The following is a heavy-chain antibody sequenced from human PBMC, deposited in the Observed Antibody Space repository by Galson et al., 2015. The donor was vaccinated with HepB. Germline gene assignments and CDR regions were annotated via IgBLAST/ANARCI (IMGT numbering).Heavy chain of an antibody. V-gene: IGHV3-21*01. D-gene: IGHD3-10*01. J-gene: IGHJ4*02. Sequence: SLRLSCAASGFTFSSYSMNWVRQAPGKGLEWVSSISSSSSYIYYADSLKGRFTISRDNAKNSLYLQMNSLRAEDTAVYYCARALEGTAMVRGVMRHPLDYWGQGTLVTVSS. CDR3: ARALEGTAMVRGVMRHPLDY. CDR2: ISSSSSYI. CDR1: GFTFSSYS.